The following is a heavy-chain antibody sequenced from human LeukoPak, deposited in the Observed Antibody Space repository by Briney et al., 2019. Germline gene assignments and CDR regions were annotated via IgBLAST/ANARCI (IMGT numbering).Heavy chain of an antibody. Sequence: SETLSLTCTVSGDSINSLDLWSWVRQPPGKGLEWIGEMYLSGTTHSNPSVKSRVTISIDKSKNQFFLNLSSVTAADTAVYYCAKSIVPAALFDYWGQGTLVTVSS. D-gene: IGHD2-2*01. CDR3: AKSIVPAALFDY. CDR2: MYLSGTT. V-gene: IGHV4-4*02. J-gene: IGHJ4*02. CDR1: GDSINSLDL.